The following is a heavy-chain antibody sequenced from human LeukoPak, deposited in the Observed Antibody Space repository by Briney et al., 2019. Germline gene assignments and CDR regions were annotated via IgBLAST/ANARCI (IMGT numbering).Heavy chain of an antibody. D-gene: IGHD3-10*01. CDR3: ARLAVLWFGKLNDY. CDR2: INPNSGGT. V-gene: IGHV1-2*02. J-gene: IGHJ4*02. Sequence: ASVKVSCKASGYTFTGYYMHWVRQAPGQGLEWMGWINPNSGGTNYAQKFQGRVTMTRDTSISTAYMELSRLRSDDTAVYYCARLAVLWFGKLNDYWGQGTLVTVSS. CDR1: GYTFTGYY.